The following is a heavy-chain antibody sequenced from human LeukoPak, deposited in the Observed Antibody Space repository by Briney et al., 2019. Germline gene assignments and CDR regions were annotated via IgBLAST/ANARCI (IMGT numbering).Heavy chain of an antibody. V-gene: IGHV4-59*08. CDR1: GASTTSYW. CDR3: ATHVRFDSDNYSYWFDP. D-gene: IGHD5-12*01. J-gene: IGHJ5*02. Sequence: ETLSLTRSLSGASTTSYWTGWVRQPPGGGLEWIAYTHQSGATNYNPSDRRRVTLSLETSETQVSLMLTSVTAADAAVYFCATHVRFDSDNYSYWFDPWGQGTMVTVSS. CDR2: THQSGAT.